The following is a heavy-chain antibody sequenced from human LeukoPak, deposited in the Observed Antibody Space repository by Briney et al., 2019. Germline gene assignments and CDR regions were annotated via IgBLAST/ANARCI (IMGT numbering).Heavy chain of an antibody. CDR1: GFTFSTYS. J-gene: IGHJ4*02. Sequence: GESLRLSCAASGFTFSTYSMNWLRLAPGKGLEWVSSISPDSNYKYYVDSVKGRFTISRDNAKSSLYLQMNSLRAGDTAVYYCARQRETAVAGTGFDHWGQGTLVAVSS. V-gene: IGHV3-21*01. CDR2: ISPDSNYK. CDR3: ARQRETAVAGTGFDH. D-gene: IGHD6-19*01.